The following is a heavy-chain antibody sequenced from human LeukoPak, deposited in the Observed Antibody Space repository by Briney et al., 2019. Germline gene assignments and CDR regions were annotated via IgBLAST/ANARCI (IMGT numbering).Heavy chain of an antibody. V-gene: IGHV4-34*01. D-gene: IGHD6-19*01. CDR2: INHSGGT. Sequence: PSETLSLTCAVYGGSFSGYYWSWIRQPPGKGLEWIGEINHSGGTNYNPSLKSRVTISVDTSKNQFSLKLSSVTAADTAVYYCARGISGWYNWFDPWGQGTLVTVSS. J-gene: IGHJ5*02. CDR3: ARGISGWYNWFDP. CDR1: GGSFSGYY.